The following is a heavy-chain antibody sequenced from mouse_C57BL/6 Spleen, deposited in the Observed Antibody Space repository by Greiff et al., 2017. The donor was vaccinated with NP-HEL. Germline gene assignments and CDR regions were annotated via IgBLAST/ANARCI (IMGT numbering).Heavy chain of an antibody. CDR3: AAQGPFAY. D-gene: IGHD3-2*02. Sequence: QVQLQQPGAELVRPGTSVKLSCKASGYTFTSYWMHWVKQRPGQGLEWIGVIDPSDSYTNYNQKFKGKATLTVDTSSSTAYMQLSSLTSEDSAVYYCAAQGPFAYWGQGTLVTVSA. J-gene: IGHJ3*01. CDR2: IDPSDSYT. V-gene: IGHV1-59*01. CDR1: GYTFTSYW.